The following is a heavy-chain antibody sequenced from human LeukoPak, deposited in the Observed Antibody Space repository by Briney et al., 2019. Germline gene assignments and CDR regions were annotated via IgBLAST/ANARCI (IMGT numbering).Heavy chain of an antibody. D-gene: IGHD3-10*01. Sequence: GESLKISCKASGYSFTTYWIGWVRQMPGKGLEWMGIIYPGDPDTRYSPSFQGQVTISAAKSINTAYLQWSSLKASDTAMYYCARLYGPAFPFDYWGQGTLVTVSS. CDR3: ARLYGPAFPFDY. V-gene: IGHV5-51*01. J-gene: IGHJ4*02. CDR2: IYPGDPDT. CDR1: GYSFTTYW.